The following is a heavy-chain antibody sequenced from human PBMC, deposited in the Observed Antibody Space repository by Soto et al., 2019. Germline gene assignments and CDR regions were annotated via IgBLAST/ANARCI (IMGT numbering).Heavy chain of an antibody. Sequence: EVQLVESGGGLVKPGGSLRLSCAASGFTFSTYTMNWVRQAPGKGLEWVSSISSSSGYIYYADSVKGRFTISRDNAKNSLYLQMNSLRAEDTAVYYCATETTSYYYGMDVWGQGTTVTVSS. CDR2: ISSSSGYI. CDR1: GFTFSTYT. V-gene: IGHV3-21*01. J-gene: IGHJ6*02. CDR3: ATETTSYYYGMDV. D-gene: IGHD1-7*01.